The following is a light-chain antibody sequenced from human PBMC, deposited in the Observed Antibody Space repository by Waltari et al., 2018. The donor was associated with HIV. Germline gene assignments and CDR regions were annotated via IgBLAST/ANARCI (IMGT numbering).Light chain of an antibody. CDR2: AAS. CDR3: LQDDSYPRT. J-gene: IGKJ1*01. CDR1: QGIRNE. V-gene: IGKV1-6*01. Sequence: AIQLTQSPSSLSASVGDRVTITCRASQGIRNELGWYQQKPGKAPKLLIYAASSLQSGVPSRCSGSGSGTDFTLTISSLQPEDSATYYCLQDDSYPRTFGQGTKVEIK.